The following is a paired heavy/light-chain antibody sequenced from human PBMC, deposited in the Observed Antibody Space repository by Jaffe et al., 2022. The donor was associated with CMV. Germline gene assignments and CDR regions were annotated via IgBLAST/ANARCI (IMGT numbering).Heavy chain of an antibody. CDR2: LNPISGGT. V-gene: IGHV1-2*02. J-gene: IGHJ2*01. CDR1: GFNFTASY. Sequence: QVQLVQSGAEVKKPGASVKVSCKASGFNFTASYIHWARQAPGQGLEWMGWLNPISGGTSFAQKFQDRVTMTRDTSLGTAFMELSRLRPDDTAIYYCAIISLDADFWRGLPDHYFDLWGRGSLVTVSS. D-gene: IGHD3-3*01. CDR3: AIISLDADFWRGLPDHYFDL.
Light chain of an antibody. CDR1: QSFSGN. Sequence: EIVLTQSPATLSVSPGGKATLSCRASQSFSGNLAWYQQKPGQAPRLLIHGASTRVTGTPVRFTGGWSATEFTLTISDLQSEDSAVYFCHQYSNWPQTFGQGTKVEIK. J-gene: IGKJ1*01. CDR2: GAS. CDR3: HQYSNWPQT. V-gene: IGKV3-15*01.